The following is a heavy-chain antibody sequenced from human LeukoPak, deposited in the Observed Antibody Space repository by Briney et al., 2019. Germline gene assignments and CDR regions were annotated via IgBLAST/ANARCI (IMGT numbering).Heavy chain of an antibody. CDR1: GFAFSSYA. J-gene: IGHJ6*02. D-gene: IGHD2-2*01. CDR2: ISGSGGST. CDR3: ARERYCSSTSCYSYYYYGMDV. Sequence: GGSLRLSCAASGFAFSSYAMSWVRQAPGKGLEWVSAISGSGGSTYYADSVKGRFTISRDNSKNTLYLQMNSLRAEDTAVYYCARERYCSSTSCYSYYYYGMDVWGQGTTVTVSS. V-gene: IGHV3-23*01.